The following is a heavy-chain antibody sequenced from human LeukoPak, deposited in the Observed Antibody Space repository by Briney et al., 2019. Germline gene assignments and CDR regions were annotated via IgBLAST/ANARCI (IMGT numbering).Heavy chain of an antibody. CDR2: IIPIFGTA. Sequence: SVKVSCKASGGTFSSYAISWVQQAPGQGLEWMGGIIPIFGTANYAQKFQGRVTITADESTSTVYMELSSLRSEDTAVYYCARDYQEGVATIGGPNWFDPWGQGTPVTVSS. CDR3: ARDYQEGVATIGGPNWFDP. D-gene: IGHD5-12*01. J-gene: IGHJ5*02. CDR1: GGTFSSYA. V-gene: IGHV1-69*13.